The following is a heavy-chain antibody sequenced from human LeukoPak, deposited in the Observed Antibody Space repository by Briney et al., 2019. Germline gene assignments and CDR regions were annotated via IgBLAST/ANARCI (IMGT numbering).Heavy chain of an antibody. D-gene: IGHD5-18*01. CDR2: IYYSGST. J-gene: IGHJ3*02. CDR3: ARDAWIQLDGVDI. Sequence: SETLSLTCTVSGGSISGSSYYWGWIRQPPGTGLEWIGSIYYSGSTYYNPSLKSRVTISIDTSKNQFSLKLSSVTAADTAVYYCARDAWIQLDGVDIWGQGTMVTVSS. V-gene: IGHV4-39*07. CDR1: GGSISGSSYY.